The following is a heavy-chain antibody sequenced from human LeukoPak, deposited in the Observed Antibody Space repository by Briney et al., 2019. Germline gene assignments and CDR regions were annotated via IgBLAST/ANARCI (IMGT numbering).Heavy chain of an antibody. V-gene: IGHV4-38-2*02. CDR2: IYHSDNT. D-gene: IGHD3-10*01. Sequence: SETLPLTCTLSGFSLSSGYYWGWIRQPPGKCLEWIGIIYHSDNTFYNLSLKSRHTLSVDTPKHQFSLNLRSVTAADTGVYFFAREPIIDEPIADWGQGTLVTASS. J-gene: IGHJ4*02. CDR3: AREPIIDEPIAD. CDR1: GFSLSSGYY.